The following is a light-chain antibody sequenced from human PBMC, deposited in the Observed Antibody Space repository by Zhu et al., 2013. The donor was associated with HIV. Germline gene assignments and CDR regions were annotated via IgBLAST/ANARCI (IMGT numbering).Light chain of an antibody. CDR3: QQFNSYPFT. CDR1: QTISSW. J-gene: IGKJ3*01. Sequence: DIQMTQSPSTLSASVGDRVTITCRASQTISSWLAWYQQKPGKVPKLLIYKASSLESGVPSRFSGSGSGTEFTLTISSLQPDDFATYYCQQFNSYPFTFGPGTEVDIK. CDR2: KAS. V-gene: IGKV1-5*03.